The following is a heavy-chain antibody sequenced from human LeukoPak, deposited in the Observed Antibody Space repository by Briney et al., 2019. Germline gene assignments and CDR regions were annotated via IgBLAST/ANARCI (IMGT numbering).Heavy chain of an antibody. J-gene: IGHJ6*02. D-gene: IGHD6-6*01. V-gene: IGHV4-59*01. CDR1: SGSISSYY. CDR3: ATSYYYDGMDV. Sequence: SETLSLTCTVSSGSISSYYWSWIRQPPGKGLEWIGYIYYSGSTNYNPSLKSRVTISVDTSKNQFSLKVSSVTAADTAVYYCATSYYYDGMDVWGQGTTVTVSS. CDR2: IYYSGST.